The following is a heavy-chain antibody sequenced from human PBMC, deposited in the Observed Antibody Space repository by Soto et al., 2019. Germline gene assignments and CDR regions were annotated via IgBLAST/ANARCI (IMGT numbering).Heavy chain of an antibody. CDR3: ARDREIEWIREIGD. Sequence: ASVKVSCKASGYTFTSYGISWVRQAPGQGLEWMGWISAYNGNTNYAQKLQGRVTMTTDTSTSTAYMELRSLRSDDTAVYYCARDREIEWIREIGDWGKGTLVPVYS. CDR1: GYTFTSYG. CDR2: ISAYNGNT. D-gene: IGHD5-12*01. J-gene: IGHJ4*02. V-gene: IGHV1-18*01.